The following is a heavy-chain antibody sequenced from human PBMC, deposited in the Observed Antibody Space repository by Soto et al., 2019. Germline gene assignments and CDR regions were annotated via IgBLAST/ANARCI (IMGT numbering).Heavy chain of an antibody. V-gene: IGHV3-30*18. CDR1: GLTFSSYG. CDR3: AQDTYYHDTSGYYTFDY. D-gene: IGHD3-22*01. J-gene: IGHJ4*02. Sequence: GSLRLSCAASGLTFSSYGMHWVRQALGRGLEWVAGISYDGRNKYYVDSVKGRFTISRDNSKNTLDLQMNSLRVEDTAVFYCAQDTYYHDTSGYYTFDYWGQGALVTVSS. CDR2: ISYDGRNK.